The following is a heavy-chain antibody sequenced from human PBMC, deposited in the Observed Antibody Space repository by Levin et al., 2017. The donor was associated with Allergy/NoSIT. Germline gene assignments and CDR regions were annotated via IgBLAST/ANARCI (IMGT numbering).Heavy chain of an antibody. V-gene: IGHV4-59*08. CDR3: ASAIRIALAGTGFDY. CDR2: IYYSGST. J-gene: IGHJ4*02. CDR1: GGSISSYY. Sequence: SQTLSLTCTVSGGSISSYYWSWIRQPPGKGLEWIGYIYYSGSTNYNPSLKSRVTISVDTSKNQFSLKLSSVTAADTAVYYCASAIRIALAGTGFDYWGQGTLVTVSS. D-gene: IGHD6-19*01.